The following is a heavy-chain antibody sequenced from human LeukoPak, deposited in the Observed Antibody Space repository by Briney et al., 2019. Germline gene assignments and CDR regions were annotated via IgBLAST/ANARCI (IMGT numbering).Heavy chain of an antibody. CDR1: AGSISSSSYY. CDR2: IYYSGST. J-gene: IGHJ4*02. D-gene: IGHD2-21*01. Sequence: PSETLSLTCTVSAGSISSSSYYWGWIRHPPGKGLEWIGSIYYSGSTYYNPSLKSRVTISVDTSKNQFSLKLSSVTAADTAVYYCARRRIVAIDYWGQGTLVTVSS. V-gene: IGHV4-39*01. CDR3: ARRRIVAIDY.